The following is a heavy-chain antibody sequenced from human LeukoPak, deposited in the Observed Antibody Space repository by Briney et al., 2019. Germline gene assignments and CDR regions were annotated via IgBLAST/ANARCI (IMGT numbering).Heavy chain of an antibody. J-gene: IGHJ4*02. CDR2: IYPSDSDT. Sequence: GESLKISCKGSGYSFTIYWIGWVRQMPGKGLEWMGIIYPSDSDTRYSPSFEGQVTISADKSINTAYLQWSSLKASDTAMYYCARLHCTKSYPAYWGQGTLLTVSS. D-gene: IGHD2-8*01. CDR1: GYSFTIYW. CDR3: ARLHCTKSYPAY. V-gene: IGHV5-51*01.